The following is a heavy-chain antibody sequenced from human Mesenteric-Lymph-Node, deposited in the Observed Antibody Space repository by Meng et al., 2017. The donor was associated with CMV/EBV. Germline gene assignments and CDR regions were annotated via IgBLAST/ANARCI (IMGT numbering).Heavy chain of an antibody. J-gene: IGHJ4*02. Sequence: SISRGGYYWSWIRQHPGKGLEWIGYIYYSGSTNYNPSLKSRVTISVDTSKNQFSLKLSSVTAADTAVYYCARGPYCSSTSCNYYFDYWGQGTLVTVSS. D-gene: IGHD2-2*01. CDR2: IYYSGST. CDR3: ARGPYCSSTSCNYYFDY. CDR1: SISRGGYY. V-gene: IGHV4-31*02.